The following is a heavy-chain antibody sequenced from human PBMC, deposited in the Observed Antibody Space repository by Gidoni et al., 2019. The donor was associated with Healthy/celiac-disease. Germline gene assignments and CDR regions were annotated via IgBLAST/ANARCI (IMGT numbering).Heavy chain of an antibody. Sequence: EVQLLESGGGLVQPGGSLRLSCAASGFTFSSYAMSWVRQAPGKGPEWVSAIRGSGGSTYYADSVKGRFTISRDNSKNTLYLQMNSLRAEDTAVYYCAKCTLLWFGESKGDDAFDIWGQGTMVTVSS. CDR1: GFTFSSYA. J-gene: IGHJ3*02. V-gene: IGHV3-23*01. CDR2: IRGSGGST. D-gene: IGHD3-10*01. CDR3: AKCTLLWFGESKGDDAFDI.